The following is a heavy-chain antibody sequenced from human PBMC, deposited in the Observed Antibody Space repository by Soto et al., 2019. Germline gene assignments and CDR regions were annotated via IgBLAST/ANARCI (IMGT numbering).Heavy chain of an antibody. CDR3: ARDVAARLFEP. D-gene: IGHD5-18*01. V-gene: IGHV1-18*04. CDR2: ISAYNGNT. CDR1: GYTFTGYY. J-gene: IGHJ5*02. Sequence: ASVKVSCKASGYTFTGYYMHWVRQAPGQGLEWMGWISAYNGNTNYAQKLQGRVTMTTDTSTSTAYMELRSLRSDDTAVYYCARDVAARLFEPWGQGTLVTVSS.